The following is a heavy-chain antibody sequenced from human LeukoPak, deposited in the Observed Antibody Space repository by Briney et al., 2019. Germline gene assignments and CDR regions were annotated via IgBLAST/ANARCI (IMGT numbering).Heavy chain of an antibody. CDR2: IYYSGST. Sequence: SETLSLTCTVSGGSISSSTYYWVWIRQPPGKGLEWIGSIYYSGSTYYNPSLKSRVTISVDTSKSQFSLNLSSVTATDRAVYYCASSPGGYCSSASCYTGGYFGYWGQGSLVTVSS. V-gene: IGHV4-39*01. CDR3: ASSPGGYCSSASCYTGGYFGY. J-gene: IGHJ4*02. CDR1: GGSISSSTYY. D-gene: IGHD2-2*02.